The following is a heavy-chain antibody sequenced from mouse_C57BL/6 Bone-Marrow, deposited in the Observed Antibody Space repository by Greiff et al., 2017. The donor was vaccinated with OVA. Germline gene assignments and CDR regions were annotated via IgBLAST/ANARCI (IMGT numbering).Heavy chain of an antibody. Sequence: EVKLMESGGGLVKPGGSLKLSCAASGFTFSDYGMHWVRQAPEKGLEWVAYISSGSSTIYYADTVKGRFTISRDNAKNTLFLQMTSLRSEDTAMCYCARLYYALAMDYWGQGTSVTVSS. J-gene: IGHJ4*01. D-gene: IGHD1-1*01. CDR2: ISSGSSTI. V-gene: IGHV5-17*01. CDR1: GFTFSDYG. CDR3: ARLYYALAMDY.